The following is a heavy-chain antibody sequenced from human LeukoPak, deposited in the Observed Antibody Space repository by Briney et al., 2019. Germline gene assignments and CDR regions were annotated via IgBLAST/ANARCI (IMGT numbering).Heavy chain of an antibody. V-gene: IGHV3-30*03. CDR3: ARAKPKNMVRGLIMRRESRYYFDY. Sequence: GRSLRLSCAASGFTFSRYGMHWVRQAPGKGLEWVAVISYDGSNKYYADSVKGRFTISRDNSKNTLYLQMNSLRAEDTAVYYCARAKPKNMVRGLIMRRESRYYFDYWGQGTLVTVSS. J-gene: IGHJ4*02. D-gene: IGHD3-10*01. CDR1: GFTFSRYG. CDR2: ISYDGSNK.